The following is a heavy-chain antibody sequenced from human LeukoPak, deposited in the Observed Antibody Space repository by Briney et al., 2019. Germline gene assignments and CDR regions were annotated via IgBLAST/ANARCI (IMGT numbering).Heavy chain of an antibody. CDR1: GFPFSSYA. J-gene: IGHJ4*02. CDR2: ISADGAGT. D-gene: IGHD2-8*01. Sequence: GGSVRLSCVASGFPFSSYAMICPRQTTGKGLEWVSSISADGAGTYYAESVKGRFTIFRDNFKNTLYLQMNSLRAEDSALYYCAKLIESASAYWGQGTLVTVSS. CDR3: AKLIESASAY. V-gene: IGHV3-23*01.